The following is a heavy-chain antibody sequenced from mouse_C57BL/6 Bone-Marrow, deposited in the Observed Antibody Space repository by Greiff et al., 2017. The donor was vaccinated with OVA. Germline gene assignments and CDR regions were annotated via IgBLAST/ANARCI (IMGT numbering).Heavy chain of an antibody. D-gene: IGHD2-3*01. J-gene: IGHJ4*01. CDR3: ARPSIYDGYYEGYAMDY. CDR2: IDPEDGET. Sequence: VQLKESGAELVKPGASVKLSCTASGFNIKDYYMHWVKQRTEQGLEWIGRIDPEDGETKYAPKFQGKATITADTSSNTAYLQLSSLTSEDTAVYYCARPSIYDGYYEGYAMDYWGQGTSVTVSS. CDR1: GFNIKDYY. V-gene: IGHV14-2*01.